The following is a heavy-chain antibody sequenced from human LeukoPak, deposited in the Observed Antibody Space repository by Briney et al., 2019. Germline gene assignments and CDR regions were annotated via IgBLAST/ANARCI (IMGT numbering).Heavy chain of an antibody. Sequence: SETLSLTCTVSGGSISSSPYYWGWIRQPPWKGLEWIGSIYYSGTTHYNPSLESRVTISVDTSKNQFSLKLSSVTAADTAVYYCARGLVGLDYWGQGTLVTVSS. V-gene: IGHV4-39*07. CDR3: ARGLVGLDY. CDR1: GGSISSSPYY. J-gene: IGHJ4*02. D-gene: IGHD2-21*01. CDR2: IYYSGTT.